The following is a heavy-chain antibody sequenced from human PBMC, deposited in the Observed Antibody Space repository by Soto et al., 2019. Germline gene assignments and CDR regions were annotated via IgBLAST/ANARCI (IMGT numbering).Heavy chain of an antibody. J-gene: IGHJ6*02. CDR1: GFTFSTYA. D-gene: IGHD3-16*01. V-gene: IGHV3-23*01. CDR3: VKEALAGDMDL. Sequence: GGSLRLSCAASGFTFSTYAMIWVRQAPGQGLERVSAISGSGGSTYYLDSVKGRFTISRDNSKNTLSLQMNSLRVEDTAVYYCVKEALAGDMDLWGQGTTVTVSS. CDR2: ISGSGGST.